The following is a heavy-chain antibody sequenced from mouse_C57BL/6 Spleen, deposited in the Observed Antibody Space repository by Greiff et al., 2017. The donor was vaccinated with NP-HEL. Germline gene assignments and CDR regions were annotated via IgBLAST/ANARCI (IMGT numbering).Heavy chain of an antibody. Sequence: VQLQQSGPGMVKPSQSLSLTCTVTGYSITSGYDWHWIRHFPGNKLEWMGYISYSGSTNYIPSLKSRISITHDTSKNHFFLKLNSVTTEDTATYYWARDRGYGAMDYWGQGTSVTVSS. CDR3: ARDRGYGAMDY. J-gene: IGHJ4*01. CDR2: ISYSGST. CDR1: GYSITSGYD. V-gene: IGHV3-1*01. D-gene: IGHD3-1*01.